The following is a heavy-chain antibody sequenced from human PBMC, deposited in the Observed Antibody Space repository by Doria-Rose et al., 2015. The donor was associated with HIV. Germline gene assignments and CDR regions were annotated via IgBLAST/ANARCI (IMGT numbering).Heavy chain of an antibody. CDR1: GFRFADYA. D-gene: IGHD2-21*02. CDR3: TKRRGVTDIDPFDI. J-gene: IGHJ3*02. CDR2: ISWNSDTI. V-gene: IGHV3-9*01. Sequence: VQLVQSGGGLLKPVRALRLSCAASGFRFADYAMHWVRQTPGKGLEWVAGISWNSDTIDYADSVKGRFTISRDNAKNSLYLQMNSLRAEDTALYYCTKRRGVTDIDPFDIWGQGTMVIVSS.